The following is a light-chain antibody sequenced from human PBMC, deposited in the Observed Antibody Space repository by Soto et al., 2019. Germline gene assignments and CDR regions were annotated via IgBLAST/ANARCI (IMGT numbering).Light chain of an antibody. V-gene: IGKV3-11*01. Sequence: EIVLTQSPATLSLSPGERAALSCRASQSVSSHLAWYQQKPGQAPRLLIYDASNSATGIPARFSGSGSGTDFTVIISSLEPEDLAVYYCQERSNWPLTFGGGTKVEIK. CDR1: QSVSSH. CDR2: DAS. J-gene: IGKJ4*01. CDR3: QERSNWPLT.